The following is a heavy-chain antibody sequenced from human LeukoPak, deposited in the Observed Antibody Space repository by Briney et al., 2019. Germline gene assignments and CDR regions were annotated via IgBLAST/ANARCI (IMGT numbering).Heavy chain of an antibody. J-gene: IGHJ6*02. V-gene: IGHV3-30*03. D-gene: IGHD3-10*01. Sequence: GGSLRLSCAASGFTFSHYAMHWVRQAPGKGLEWVALISYDGSNKYYGESVKGRFTISRDNSKNTLYLQMNSLRAEDTAVYNCARMDYYGSGNYAHYGMDVWGQGTTVTVSS. CDR2: ISYDGSNK. CDR1: GFTFSHYA. CDR3: ARMDYYGSGNYAHYGMDV.